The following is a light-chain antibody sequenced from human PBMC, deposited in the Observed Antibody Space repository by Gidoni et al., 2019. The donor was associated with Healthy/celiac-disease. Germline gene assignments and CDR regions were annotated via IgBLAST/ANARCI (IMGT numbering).Light chain of an antibody. CDR1: QSVSSSY. V-gene: IGKV3-20*01. CDR3: QQYGSSPT. CDR2: GAC. Sequence: IVLPQSPGTLSLSPGERATLSCRASQSVSSSYLAWYQQKPGQAPRLLIYGACSRATGIPDRFSGSGSGTDFTLTISRLEPEDFAVYYCQQYGSSPTFGQGTKVEIK. J-gene: IGKJ1*01.